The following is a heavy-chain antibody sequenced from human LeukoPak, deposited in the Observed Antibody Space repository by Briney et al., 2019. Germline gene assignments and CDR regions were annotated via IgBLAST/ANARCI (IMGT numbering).Heavy chain of an antibody. CDR1: GITFSSYS. J-gene: IGHJ4*02. CDR3: ARDSSMLRGPLVIYYFDF. Sequence: GGSLRLSCAASGITFSSYSMNWVRQAPGKGLEWVSTISGGGDATYYADSVKGRFTISRDNSKNTLYLQMNSLRVEDTAVYYCARDSSMLRGPLVIYYFDFWGQGTLVTVSS. CDR2: ISGGGDAT. D-gene: IGHD3-10*01. V-gene: IGHV3-23*01.